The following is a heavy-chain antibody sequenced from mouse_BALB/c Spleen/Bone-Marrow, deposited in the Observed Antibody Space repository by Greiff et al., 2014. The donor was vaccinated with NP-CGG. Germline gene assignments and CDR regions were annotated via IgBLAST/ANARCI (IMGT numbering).Heavy chain of an antibody. CDR2: IYPGDGDT. CDR1: GYTFTSYW. D-gene: IGHD4-1*01. V-gene: IGHV1-87*01. CDR3: AGGWDWFAY. J-gene: IGHJ3*01. Sequence: QVQLQQSGAELARPGASVKLSCKASGYTFTSYWMQWVKQRPGQGLEWIGAIYPGDGDTRYTQKFKGKATLTADKSSSTAYMQLSSLASEDSAVYYCAGGWDWFAYWGQGTLVTVSA.